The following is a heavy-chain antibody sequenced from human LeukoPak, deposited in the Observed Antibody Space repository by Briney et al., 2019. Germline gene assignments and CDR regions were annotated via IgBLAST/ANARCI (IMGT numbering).Heavy chain of an antibody. CDR2: ISNSGSTI. Sequence: GGSLRLSCAASGFTFSNYEMNWVRQAPGKGLEWISYISNSGSTIYYADSVKGRFTISRDNAKNSLYLQMNSLRAGDTAIYYCARDYDILTGYFPIGLDYWGQGTLVTVSS. D-gene: IGHD3-9*01. V-gene: IGHV3-48*03. CDR3: ARDYDILTGYFPIGLDY. J-gene: IGHJ4*02. CDR1: GFTFSNYE.